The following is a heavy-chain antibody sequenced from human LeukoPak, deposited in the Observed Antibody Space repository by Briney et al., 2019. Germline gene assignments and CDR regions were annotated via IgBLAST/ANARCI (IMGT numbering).Heavy chain of an antibody. CDR1: GFTFSSYS. Sequence: GGSLRLSCVDSGFTFSSYSMNWVRQAPGKGLEWVSSISSGSKYIYNADSAKGRFTISRDNAKNSLYLQMNSLRVEDTAVYYCARALSYSYGSMDFWGQGTLVIVSS. D-gene: IGHD5-18*01. CDR3: ARALSYSYGSMDF. CDR2: ISSGSKYI. V-gene: IGHV3-21*01. J-gene: IGHJ4*02.